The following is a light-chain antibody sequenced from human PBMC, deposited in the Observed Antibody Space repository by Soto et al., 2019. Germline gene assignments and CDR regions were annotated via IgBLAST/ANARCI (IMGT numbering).Light chain of an antibody. J-gene: IGLJ1*01. V-gene: IGLV2-11*01. CDR3: CSYAGSDYV. CDR1: SSDVGGYNY. Sequence: QSALTQPRSVSGSPGQSVTISCTGTSSDVGGYNYVSWYQQHPGKAPKLMIYDVSKRPSGVPDRFSGSKSSNTASLTISGLQAEDEADYYCCSYAGSDYVFGTGTKVTVL. CDR2: DVS.